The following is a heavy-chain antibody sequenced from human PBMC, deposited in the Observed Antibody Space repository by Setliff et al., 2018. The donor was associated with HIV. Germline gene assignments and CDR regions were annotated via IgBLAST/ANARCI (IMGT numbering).Heavy chain of an antibody. Sequence: PGGSLRLSCVASGFTFSNFGMSWVRQAPGKGLEWVSGIDPSGGSTSYADSVKGRFTISRDNSKNTLYLQLNSLRAEDTAMYYCGKELAASGLGYFDSWGRGILVTVSS. CDR1: GFTFSNFG. J-gene: IGHJ4*02. CDR3: GKELAASGLGYFDS. CDR2: IDPSGGST. V-gene: IGHV3-23*01. D-gene: IGHD3-22*01.